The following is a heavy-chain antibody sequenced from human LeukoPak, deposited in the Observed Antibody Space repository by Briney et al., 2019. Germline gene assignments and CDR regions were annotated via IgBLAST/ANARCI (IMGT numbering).Heavy chain of an antibody. Sequence: SETLSLTCTVSGGSISSYYWSWIRQPPGKGLEWIGYIYYSGSTNYNPSLKSRVTISVDTSKNQFSLKLSSVTAADTAVYYCARDVGASNFDYWGQGTLVTVSS. D-gene: IGHD1-26*01. CDR1: GGSISSYY. J-gene: IGHJ4*02. CDR2: IYYSGST. V-gene: IGHV4-59*12. CDR3: ARDVGASNFDY.